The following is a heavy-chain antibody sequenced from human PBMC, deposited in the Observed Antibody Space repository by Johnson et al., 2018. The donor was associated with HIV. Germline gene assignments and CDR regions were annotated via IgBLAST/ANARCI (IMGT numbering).Heavy chain of an antibody. J-gene: IGHJ3*02. Sequence: VQLVESGGGVVRPGGSLRLSCAASGFTFDDHGMSWVRQAPGKGLEWVSYISSGGSTIYYADSVKGRFTISRDNAKNSLYLQMNSLRAEDTAVYYCAREGYGSGTYGAFDIWGQGTKVTVSS. CDR2: ISSGGSTI. CDR1: GFTFDDHG. CDR3: AREGYGSGTYGAFDI. V-gene: IGHV3-48*04. D-gene: IGHD3-10*01.